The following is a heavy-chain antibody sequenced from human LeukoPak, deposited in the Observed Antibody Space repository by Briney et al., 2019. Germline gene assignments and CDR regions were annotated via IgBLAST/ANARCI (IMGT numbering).Heavy chain of an antibody. Sequence: SETLSLTCTVSGGSISSSSYYWGWIRQPPGKGLEWIGSIYYSGSTYYNPSLESRVTISVDTSKNQFSLKLSSVTAADTAVYYCARHIGIAVAVFYYGMDVWGQGTTVTVSS. CDR3: ARHIGIAVAVFYYGMDV. V-gene: IGHV4-39*01. CDR1: GGSISSSSYY. CDR2: IYYSGST. D-gene: IGHD6-19*01. J-gene: IGHJ6*02.